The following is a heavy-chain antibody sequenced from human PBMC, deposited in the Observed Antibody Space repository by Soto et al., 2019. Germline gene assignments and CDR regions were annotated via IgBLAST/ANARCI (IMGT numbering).Heavy chain of an antibody. D-gene: IGHD1-20*01. V-gene: IGHV1-8*01. CDR3: ARDNMIRITGTTTLLYYYGMDV. J-gene: IGHJ6*02. CDR1: GYTFTSYD. Sequence: ASVEVSCTASGYTFTSYDSNWVRQATGQGLEWMGWMNPSGGSTSYAQKFQGRVTMTRDTSTSTVYMELSSLRSEDTAVYYCARDNMIRITGTTTLLYYYGMDVWGQGTTVTVSS. CDR2: MNPSGGST.